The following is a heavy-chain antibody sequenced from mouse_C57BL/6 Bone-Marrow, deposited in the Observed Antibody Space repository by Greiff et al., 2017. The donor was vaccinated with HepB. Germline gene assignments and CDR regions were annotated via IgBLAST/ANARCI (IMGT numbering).Heavy chain of an antibody. CDR2: IRSKSNNYAT. CDR1: GFSFNTYA. J-gene: IGHJ4*01. V-gene: IGHV10-1*01. D-gene: IGHD1-1*01. CDR3: VRLSTVVGYYAMDY. Sequence: EVQGVESGGGLVQPKGSLKLSCAASGFSFNTYAMNWVRQAPGKGLEWVARIRSKSNNYATYYADSVKDRFTISRDDSESMLYLQMNNLKTEDTAMYYCVRLSTVVGYYAMDYWGQGTSVTVSS.